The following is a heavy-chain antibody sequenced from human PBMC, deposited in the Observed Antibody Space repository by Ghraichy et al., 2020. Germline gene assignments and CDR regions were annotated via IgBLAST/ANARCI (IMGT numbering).Heavy chain of an antibody. CDR3: ASSDLGFGELSSGMDV. J-gene: IGHJ6*02. Sequence: SETLSLTCTVSGGSISSYYWSWIRQPPGKGLEWIGYIYYSGSTNYNPSLKSRVTISVDTSKNQFSLKLSSVTAADTAGYYCASSDLGFGELSSGMDVWGQGTTVTVSS. D-gene: IGHD3-10*01. V-gene: IGHV4-59*08. CDR2: IYYSGST. CDR1: GGSISSYY.